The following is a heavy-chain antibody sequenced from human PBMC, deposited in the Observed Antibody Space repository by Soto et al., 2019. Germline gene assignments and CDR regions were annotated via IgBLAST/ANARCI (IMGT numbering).Heavy chain of an antibody. J-gene: IGHJ6*02. D-gene: IGHD3-3*01. CDR3: ARGATIFGVAAYSYYEMEV. Sequence: QVQLVQSGAEVKEPGSSVKVSCRASGGTFSNYAISWVRQAPGQGLEWMGGIVPAFGTPNYAQNLQGRITSTADDSTTTVYMDLSILRSEDTAVYYCARGATIFGVAAYSYYEMEVWGQGTTVTVSS. CDR1: GGTFSNYA. V-gene: IGHV1-69*01. CDR2: IVPAFGTP.